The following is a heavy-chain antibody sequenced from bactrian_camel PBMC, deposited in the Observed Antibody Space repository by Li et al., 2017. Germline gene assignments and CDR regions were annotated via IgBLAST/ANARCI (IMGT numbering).Heavy chain of an antibody. V-gene: IGHV3S31*01. CDR1: GFTFSIYA. CDR3: AAGLQRLAEYRCRTRDPRNGYAI. J-gene: IGHJ4*01. CDR2: IASSGGSI. D-gene: IGHD1*01. Sequence: VQLVESGGGLVQPGGSLTLSCAASGFTFSIYARSWVRQAPGKGLEWVSSIASSGGSIYSADSVKGRFTISRDNAKNTLYLQMDSLKPEDTAMYYCAAGLQRLAEYRCRTRDPRNGYAIWGQGTQVTVS.